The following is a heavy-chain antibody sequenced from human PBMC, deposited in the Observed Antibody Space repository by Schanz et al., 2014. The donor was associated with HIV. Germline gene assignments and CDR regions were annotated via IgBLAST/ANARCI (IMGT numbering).Heavy chain of an antibody. CDR3: AKPEYDSSGNSQSHFDY. CDR1: GFTFSSYA. D-gene: IGHD3-22*01. Sequence: EVQLLESGGGLVQPGGSLRLSCAASGFTFSSYAMSWVRQVPARGLEWVSTISASGGSTYYADCVLARFTISRDNSKNTLFLQINGLRAEDTAVYYCAKPEYDSSGNSQSHFDYWGQGTLVTVSS. V-gene: IGHV3-23*01. J-gene: IGHJ4*02. CDR2: ISASGGST.